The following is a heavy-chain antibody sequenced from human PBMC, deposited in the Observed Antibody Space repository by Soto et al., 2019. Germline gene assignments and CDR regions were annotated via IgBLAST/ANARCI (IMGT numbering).Heavy chain of an antibody. D-gene: IGHD2-15*01. Sequence: PGESLKISCKGSGYSFTSYWIGWVRQMPGKGLEWMGIIYPGDSDTRYSPSFQGQVTISADKSISTAYLQWSSLKASDTAMYYCVLVVVDANQGAEYFQHWGQGTLVTVSS. J-gene: IGHJ1*01. CDR2: IYPGDSDT. V-gene: IGHV5-51*01. CDR3: VLVVVDANQGAEYFQH. CDR1: GYSFTSYW.